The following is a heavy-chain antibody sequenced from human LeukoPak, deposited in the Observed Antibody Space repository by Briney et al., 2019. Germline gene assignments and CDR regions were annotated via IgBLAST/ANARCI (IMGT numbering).Heavy chain of an antibody. CDR3: ARFWSAFDY. CDR1: GGSMSDYK. D-gene: IGHD3-3*01. CDR2: IYHSGTT. J-gene: IGHJ4*02. V-gene: IGHV4-59*01. Sequence: SETLSLTCTVTGGSMSDYKWSWIRQSPGKGLEWIGYIYHSGTTNYNPSLKSRVAISIDTSKNQFSLNLSSVTPADTAVYYCARFWSAFDYWGQGALATVSS.